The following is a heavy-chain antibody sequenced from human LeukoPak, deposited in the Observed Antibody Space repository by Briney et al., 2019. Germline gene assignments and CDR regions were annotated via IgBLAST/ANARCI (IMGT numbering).Heavy chain of an antibody. CDR1: GYSFTSYW. Sequence: GESLKISCKDSGYSFTSYWIGWVRQMPGKGLEWMGIIYPGDSDTRYSPSFQGQVTISADKSISTAYLQWSSLKASDTAMYYCASGGSGSYYYNWFDPWGQGTLVTVSS. J-gene: IGHJ5*02. CDR3: ASGGSGSYYYNWFDP. D-gene: IGHD3-10*01. CDR2: IYPGDSDT. V-gene: IGHV5-51*01.